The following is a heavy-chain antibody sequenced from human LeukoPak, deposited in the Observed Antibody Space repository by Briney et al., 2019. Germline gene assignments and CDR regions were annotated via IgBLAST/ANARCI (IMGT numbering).Heavy chain of an antibody. Sequence: SETLSLTCAVSGGSISSGGYSWSWIRQPPGKGLEWIGYIYHSGSTYYNPSLKSRVTISVDRSKNQFSLKLSSVTAADTAVYYCARGSPKVGYYFDYWGQGTLVTVSS. CDR3: ARGSPKVGYYFDY. D-gene: IGHD2-8*02. CDR2: IYHSGST. V-gene: IGHV4-30-2*01. CDR1: GGSISSGGYS. J-gene: IGHJ4*02.